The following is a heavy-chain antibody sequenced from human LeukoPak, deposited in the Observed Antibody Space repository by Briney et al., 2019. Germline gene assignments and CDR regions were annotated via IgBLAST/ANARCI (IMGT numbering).Heavy chain of an antibody. CDR3: ARTSQSWSEHRTFDY. CDR1: GGSISSYY. D-gene: IGHD3-3*01. V-gene: IGHV4-4*07. Sequence: KPSETLSLTCTVSGGSISSYYWSWIRQPAGKGLEWIGRIYTSGSTNYNPSLKSRVTMSVDTSKNQFSLKLSSVTAADTAVYYCARTSQSWSEHRTFDYWGQGTLVTVSS. J-gene: IGHJ4*02. CDR2: IYTSGST.